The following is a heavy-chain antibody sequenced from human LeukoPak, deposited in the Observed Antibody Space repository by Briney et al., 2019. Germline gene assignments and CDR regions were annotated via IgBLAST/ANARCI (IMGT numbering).Heavy chain of an antibody. Sequence: PGGSLRLSCAASGFTFSSYAMHWVRQAPGKGLEWVAVISDDGTNKYYVDSVKGRFTISRDNSKNTLYLQMNSLRPEDTAVYYCARDRYSSGWSLPGDPWGQGTLVTVSS. CDR2: ISDDGTNK. V-gene: IGHV3-30-3*01. J-gene: IGHJ5*02. D-gene: IGHD6-19*01. CDR3: ARDRYSSGWSLPGDP. CDR1: GFTFSSYA.